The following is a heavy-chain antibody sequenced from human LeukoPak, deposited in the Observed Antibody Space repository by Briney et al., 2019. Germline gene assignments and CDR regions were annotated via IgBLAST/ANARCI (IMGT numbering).Heavy chain of an antibody. CDR2: INHSGST. J-gene: IGHJ6*02. CDR3: ARGRGNCYYYGMDV. CDR1: GGSFSGYY. Sequence: SETLSLTCAVYGGSFSGYYWSWIRQPPGKGLEWIGEINHSGSTNYNPSLKSRVTISVDTSKNQFSLKLSSVTAADTAVYYCARGRGNCYYYGMDVWGQGTTVTVSS. V-gene: IGHV4-34*01.